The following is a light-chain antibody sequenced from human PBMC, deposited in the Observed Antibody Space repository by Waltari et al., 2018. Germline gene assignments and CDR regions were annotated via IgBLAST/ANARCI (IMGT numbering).Light chain of an antibody. Sequence: EIVLTQSPGTLSLSPGARATLSCRASQRVTSTYLAWYQHKPGQAPRLLIYGASNRASGIPDRFSGSGSGTDYTLTISRLEPEDFAVYYCQQYGTSPRTFGPGTKLEIK. V-gene: IGKV3-20*01. CDR2: GAS. CDR1: QRVTSTY. CDR3: QQYGTSPRT. J-gene: IGKJ1*01.